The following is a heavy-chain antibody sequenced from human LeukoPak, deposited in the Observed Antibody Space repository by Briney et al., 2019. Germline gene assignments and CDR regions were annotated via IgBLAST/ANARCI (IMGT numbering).Heavy chain of an antibody. CDR1: GGSFSGYY. V-gene: IGHV4-34*01. J-gene: IGHJ4*02. CDR3: ASLGAGYYFDY. Sequence: NPSETLSLTCAVYGGSFSGYYWSWIRQPPGKGLEWIGEINHSGSTNYNPSLKSRVTISVDTSKNQFSLKLSSVTAADTAVYYCASLGAGYYFDYWGQGTLVTVSS. CDR2: INHSGST. D-gene: IGHD3-16*01.